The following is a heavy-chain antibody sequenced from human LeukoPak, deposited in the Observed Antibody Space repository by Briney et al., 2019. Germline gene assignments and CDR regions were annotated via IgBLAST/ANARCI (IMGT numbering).Heavy chain of an antibody. CDR1: GGSISSSSYY. CDR3: ARGRRSRRYPASKDNWFDP. CDR2: IYYSGST. Sequence: SETLSLTCTVSGGSISSSSYYWGWIRQPPGKGLEWIGSIYYSGSTYYNPSLKSRVTISVDTSKNQFSLKLSSVTAADTAVYYCARGRRSRRYPASKDNWFDPWGQGTLVTVSS. V-gene: IGHV4-39*07. D-gene: IGHD1-26*01. J-gene: IGHJ5*02.